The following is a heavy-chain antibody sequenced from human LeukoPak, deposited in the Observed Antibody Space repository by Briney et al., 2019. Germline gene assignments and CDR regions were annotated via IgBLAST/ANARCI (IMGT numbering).Heavy chain of an antibody. CDR3: AREVAGYFDY. CDR2: IRSSGDST. CDR1: GFNFDYYG. J-gene: IGHJ4*02. Sequence: PGGSLRLSCAASGFNFDYYGMSWVRQAPGKGLGWVSGIRSSGDSTYYADSVKGRFTISRDNSKNPLYLQMNSLRAEDTAVYYCAREVAGYFDYWGQGTLVTVSS. D-gene: IGHD6-19*01. V-gene: IGHV3-23*01.